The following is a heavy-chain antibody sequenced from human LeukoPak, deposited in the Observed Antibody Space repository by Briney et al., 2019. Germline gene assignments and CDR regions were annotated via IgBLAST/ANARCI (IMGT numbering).Heavy chain of an antibody. CDR1: GLNFRNYG. V-gene: IGHV3-33*01. Sequence: GGSLRLSCAASGLNFRNYGMHWVRQAPGKGLEWVAVIWYDGSNQYYVDSVKGRFTVSKDNAKNMLYLQMNSLRAEDTAVYYCATDRNGGKYYDYWGQGTLVTVSS. CDR3: ATDRNGGKYYDY. J-gene: IGHJ4*02. CDR2: IWYDGSNQ. D-gene: IGHD1-26*01.